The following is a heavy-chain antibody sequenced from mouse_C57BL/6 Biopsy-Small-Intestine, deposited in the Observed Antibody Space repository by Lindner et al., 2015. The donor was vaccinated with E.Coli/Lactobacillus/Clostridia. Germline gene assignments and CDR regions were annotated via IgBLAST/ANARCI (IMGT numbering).Heavy chain of an antibody. CDR3: AGTGTGWYLDV. J-gene: IGHJ1*03. Sequence: VQLQESGGGLVQPGGSLKLSCAASGFTFSDYYMYWVRQTPEKRLEWVAYISNGGGSTYYPDTVKGRFTISRDNAKNTLYLQMSRLKSEDTAMYYCAGTGTGWYLDVWGTGTTVTVSS. CDR2: ISNGGGST. V-gene: IGHV5-12*01. CDR1: GFTFSDYY. D-gene: IGHD4-1*01.